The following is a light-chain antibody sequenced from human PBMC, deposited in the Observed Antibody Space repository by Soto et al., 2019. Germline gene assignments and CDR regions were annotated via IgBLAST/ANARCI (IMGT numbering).Light chain of an antibody. CDR1: QDINSY. CDR3: QHTYTTRALT. V-gene: IGKV1-39*01. J-gene: IGKJ4*01. CDR2: AAS. Sequence: DLQMTKSPTSLSASVGARVTITCRASQDINSYVNWYQHKPGKSPKLLIYAASSLQSGVPSRFSGSESGTDCTLTIISLQPDDSAIYYCQHTYTTRALTFGGWT.